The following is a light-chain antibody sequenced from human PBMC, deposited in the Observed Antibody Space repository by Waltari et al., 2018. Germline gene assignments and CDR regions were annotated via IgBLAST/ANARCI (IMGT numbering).Light chain of an antibody. CDR3: QQRSNWPRT. Sequence: EIVLTQSPATLSLSPGERATLSCRASQSVSSYLAWYQQKPDQAPRLLISDASNRATGIPARFSGSGSGTDFTLTISSLEPEDFAVYDCQQRSNWPRTFGQGTKVEIK. V-gene: IGKV3-11*01. CDR1: QSVSSY. CDR2: DAS. J-gene: IGKJ1*01.